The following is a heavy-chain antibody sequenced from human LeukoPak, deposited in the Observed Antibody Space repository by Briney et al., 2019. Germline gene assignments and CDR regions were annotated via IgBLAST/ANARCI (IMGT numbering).Heavy chain of an antibody. CDR1: GGSISSYY. CDR3: ARDSPLHGYNPMNFDY. V-gene: IGHV4-4*07. J-gene: IGHJ4*02. Sequence: PSETLSLTCTVSGGSISSYYWSWIRQPAGKGLEWIGRIYTSGSTNYYPSLKSRVTMSVDTSKNQFSLKLSSVTAADTAVYYCARDSPLHGYNPMNFDYWGQGTLVTVSS. D-gene: IGHD5-24*01. CDR2: IYTSGST.